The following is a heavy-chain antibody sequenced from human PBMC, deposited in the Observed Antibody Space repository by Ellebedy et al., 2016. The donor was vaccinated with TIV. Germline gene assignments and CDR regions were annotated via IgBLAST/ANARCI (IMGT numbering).Heavy chain of an antibody. Sequence: GESLKISCAASGFTFNTFWMGWVRQAPGEGLEWVANIKQDGSEDYYVDSVKGRFTISRDNAKNSLYLVMNSLRAEDTAVYYCARDRVPFFMGAFDIWGHGTTVTVSS. CDR3: ARDRVPFFMGAFDI. V-gene: IGHV3-7*03. J-gene: IGHJ3*02. CDR1: GFTFNTFW. CDR2: IKQDGSED. D-gene: IGHD3-10*01.